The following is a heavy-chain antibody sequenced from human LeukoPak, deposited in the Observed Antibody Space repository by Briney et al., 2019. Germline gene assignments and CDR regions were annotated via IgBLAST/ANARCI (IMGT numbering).Heavy chain of an antibody. Sequence: ASVKVSCRASGGTFSSYAISWVRQAPGQGLEWMGGIIPIFGTANYAQKFQGRVTITTDESTSTAYMELSSLRSEDTAVYYCARRIAAAGSAPGEDAFDIWGQGTMVTVSS. J-gene: IGHJ3*02. D-gene: IGHD6-13*01. CDR3: ARRIAAAGSAPGEDAFDI. CDR2: IIPIFGTA. V-gene: IGHV1-69*05. CDR1: GGTFSSYA.